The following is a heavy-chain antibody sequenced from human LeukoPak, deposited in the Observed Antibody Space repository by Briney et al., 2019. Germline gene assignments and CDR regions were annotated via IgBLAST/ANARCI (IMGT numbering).Heavy chain of an antibody. Sequence: GGSLSLSCAASGFTFSIYAMSWVPGSPGERLEWVSAISGSGGTTFYTDPVKGRFTISRDNSKNTLYLQTRSLRAEDTAVYYCAKSYDSSGYHVGFDPWGQGTLVSVSS. D-gene: IGHD3-22*01. CDR2: ISGSGGTT. J-gene: IGHJ5*02. V-gene: IGHV3-23*01. CDR1: GFTFSIYA. CDR3: AKSYDSSGYHVGFDP.